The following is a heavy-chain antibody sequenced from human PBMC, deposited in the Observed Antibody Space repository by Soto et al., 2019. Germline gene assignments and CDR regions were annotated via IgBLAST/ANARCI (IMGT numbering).Heavy chain of an antibody. Sequence: QITLKESGPTLVKGTQTVPRTCTFSGFSLSSTGVGVGWIRKPPGKALEGLALINWNDDKRYKQSLKSSLTITKDTSKNQVVLTMPNMDPVDTATYYCARSGHNSGFFDYDYLGQGTLGTVSS. V-gene: IGHV2-5*01. CDR2: INWNDDK. CDR3: ARSGHNSGFFDYDY. J-gene: IGHJ4*02. D-gene: IGHD3-22*01. CDR1: GFSLSSTGVG.